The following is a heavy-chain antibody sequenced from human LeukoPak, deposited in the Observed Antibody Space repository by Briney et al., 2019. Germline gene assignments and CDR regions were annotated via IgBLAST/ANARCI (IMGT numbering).Heavy chain of an antibody. CDR2: ISWNSGSI. CDR3: AKDSGNYVAFDI. CDR1: GFTFDDYA. Sequence: GRSLRLSCAASGFTFDDYAMHWVRQAPGKGLEWVSGISWNSGSIGYVDSVKGRFTISRDNAKNSLYLQMNSLRAEDMALYYCAKDSGNYVAFDIWGQGTMVTVSS. D-gene: IGHD4-11*01. J-gene: IGHJ3*02. V-gene: IGHV3-9*03.